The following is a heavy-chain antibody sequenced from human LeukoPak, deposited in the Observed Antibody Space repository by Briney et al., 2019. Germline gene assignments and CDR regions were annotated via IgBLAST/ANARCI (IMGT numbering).Heavy chain of an antibody. J-gene: IGHJ4*02. Sequence: SETLSLTCAVSAGSINSHYWGWIRQPPGKGLQWIGDIYSTGKNNYNPSLKSRVTISLDTSKSHLSLNLTSVLAADTAIYYCVRRDTGWNYFDYWGQGILVTVSS. CDR1: AGSINSHY. CDR2: IYSTGKN. D-gene: IGHD6-19*01. CDR3: VRRDTGWNYFDY. V-gene: IGHV4-4*08.